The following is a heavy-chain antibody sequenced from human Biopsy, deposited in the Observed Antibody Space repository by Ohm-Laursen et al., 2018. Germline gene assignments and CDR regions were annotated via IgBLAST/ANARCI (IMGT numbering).Heavy chain of an antibody. CDR2: ITYRGST. CDR1: DGSIDNYH. Sequence: GTLSLTCNVSDGSIDNYHWTWIRQAPGKTLEWIGSITYRGSTYYNPSLKSRVTVSIHTSRSQFSLKLTSVTAADTAVYYCAGDSRGGHLNTTLITGKNLDSWGQGILVTVSS. D-gene: IGHD3-16*01. J-gene: IGHJ4*02. V-gene: IGHV4-59*01. CDR3: AGDSRGGHLNTTLITGKNLDS.